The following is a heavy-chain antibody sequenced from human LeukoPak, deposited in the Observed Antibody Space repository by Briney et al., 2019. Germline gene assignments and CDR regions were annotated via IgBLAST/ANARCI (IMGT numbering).Heavy chain of an antibody. Sequence: ASVKVSCKASGYTFSSYDINWVRQATGQGLEWMGWMNPNSGNTGYAQKFQGRVTITRNTSISTAYMELSSLRSEDTAVYYCARGNYYDSRPDYWGQGTLVTVSS. CDR2: MNPNSGNT. J-gene: IGHJ4*02. CDR1: GYTFSSYD. V-gene: IGHV1-8*03. CDR3: ARGNYYDSRPDY. D-gene: IGHD3-22*01.